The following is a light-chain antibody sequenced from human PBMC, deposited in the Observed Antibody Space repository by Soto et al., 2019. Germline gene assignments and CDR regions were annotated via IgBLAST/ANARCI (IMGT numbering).Light chain of an antibody. CDR2: GAS. CDR1: QPIDATY. Sequence: EIVLTQSPGSLSLSPGERATLSCRASQPIDATYLAWYQQKLGQAPRLLIYGASSRASGIPARFSGGGSGTDFTLTITRLEPEDSAVYYCQLGGFGQGTKVEIQ. CDR3: QLGG. J-gene: IGKJ1*01. V-gene: IGKV3-20*01.